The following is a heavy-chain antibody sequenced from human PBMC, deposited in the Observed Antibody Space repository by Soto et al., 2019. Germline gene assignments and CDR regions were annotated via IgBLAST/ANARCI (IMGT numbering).Heavy chain of an antibody. CDR1: GGSFSGYY. V-gene: IGHV4-34*01. D-gene: IGHD3-3*01. J-gene: IGHJ6*02. Sequence: SETLSLTCAVYGGSFSGYYWSWIRQPPGKGLEWIWEINHSGSTNYNPSLKSRVTISVDTAKNQFSLKLSSVTAADTAVYYCARGGRRSRITIFGVVPELPPYYYYYAMDVGGQGTTVPVS. CDR2: INHSGST. CDR3: ARGGRRSRITIFGVVPELPPYYYYYAMDV.